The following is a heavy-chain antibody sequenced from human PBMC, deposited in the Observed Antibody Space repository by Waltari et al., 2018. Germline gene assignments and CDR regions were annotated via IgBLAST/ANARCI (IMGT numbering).Heavy chain of an antibody. CDR3: AKGADSSGYYSNWFDP. CDR2: VSYDGINK. J-gene: IGHJ5*02. CDR1: GWVCSNVA. D-gene: IGHD3-22*01. Sequence: QVQLVASGGGVVQPGWHLCRSCSAYGWVCSNVAVPWFGQAPGKGLEWVAFVSYDGINKHKAYSVKGRFTISKDNSNNMLYLQMNSLRAEDTAVYYCAKGADSSGYYSNWFDPWGQGTLVTVSS. V-gene: IGHV3-30-3*02.